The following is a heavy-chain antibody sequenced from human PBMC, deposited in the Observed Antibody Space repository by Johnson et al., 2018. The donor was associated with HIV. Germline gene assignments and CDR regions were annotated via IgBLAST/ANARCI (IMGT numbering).Heavy chain of an antibody. J-gene: IGHJ3*02. CDR3: ARGGLYIQFLAFDAFDI. V-gene: IGHV3-30*04. Sequence: QVQLVESGGGVVQPGRSLRLSCAASGFTFSSYAMHWVRQAPGTGLEWVALVSYDGKNKYYADSVKGRFTISRDNSKNTLYLQMNSLRPEDTAVYFCARGGLYIQFLAFDAFDIWGQGTMVTVSS. CDR2: VSYDGKNK. D-gene: IGHD4-11*01. CDR1: GFTFSSYA.